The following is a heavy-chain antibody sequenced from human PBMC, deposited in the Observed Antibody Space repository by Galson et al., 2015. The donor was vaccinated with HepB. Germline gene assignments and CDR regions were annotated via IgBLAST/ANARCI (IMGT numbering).Heavy chain of an antibody. V-gene: IGHV3-7*01. CDR1: GFTFSSYW. CDR2: IKQDGSEK. J-gene: IGHJ4*02. CDR3: AKDLFGVKAVAGTRDFDY. Sequence: SLRLSCAASGFTFSSYWMSWVRQAPGKGLEWVANIKQDGSEKYYVDSVKGRFTISRDNAKNTLYLQMNSLRAEDTAVYYCAKDLFGVKAVAGTRDFDYWGQGTLVTVSS. D-gene: IGHD6-19*01.